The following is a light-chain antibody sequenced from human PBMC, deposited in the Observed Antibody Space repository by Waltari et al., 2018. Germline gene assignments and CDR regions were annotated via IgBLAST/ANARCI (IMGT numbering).Light chain of an antibody. Sequence: IRMTQSPSSISTSKGDRITISCRPDKHISTYLAWYQQKPGKAPKLLIYASSTLQSGVPSRFSGSGSGTNFTLTISCLQSEDSATYYCQQYYAYPRTFGQGTHVEIK. J-gene: IGKJ1*01. CDR3: QQYYAYPRT. CDR2: ASS. CDR1: KHISTY. V-gene: IGKV1-8*01.